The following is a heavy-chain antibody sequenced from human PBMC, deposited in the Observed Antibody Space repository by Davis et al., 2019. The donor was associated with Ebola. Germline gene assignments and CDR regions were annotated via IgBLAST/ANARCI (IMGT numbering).Heavy chain of an antibody. CDR1: GFTFSSYG. CDR3: AKEHTEFTSPYYFDY. Sequence: GESLKISCAASGFTFSSYGMHWVRQAPGKGLEWVAVISYDGSNKYYADSVKGRFTISRDNSKNTLYLQMYSLRVEDTALYYCAKEHTEFTSPYYFDYWGQGTLVTVSS. CDR2: ISYDGSNK. J-gene: IGHJ4*02. D-gene: IGHD2-2*01. V-gene: IGHV3-30*18.